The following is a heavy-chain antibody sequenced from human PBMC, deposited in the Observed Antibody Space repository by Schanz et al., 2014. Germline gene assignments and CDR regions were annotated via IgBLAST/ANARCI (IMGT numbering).Heavy chain of an antibody. CDR1: GFTFSDYY. D-gene: IGHD6-13*01. J-gene: IGHJ4*01. V-gene: IGHV3-11*05. Sequence: PGGSLRLSCAASGFTFSDYYMSWIRQAPGKGLEWVSYISGTTTYTNYADSVKGRFTISRDNAKNSLYLQMNSLRAEDTAVYDCAREQIMAAAGLVDYWGHGTLVTVSS. CDR3: AREQIMAAAGLVDY. CDR2: ISGTTTYT.